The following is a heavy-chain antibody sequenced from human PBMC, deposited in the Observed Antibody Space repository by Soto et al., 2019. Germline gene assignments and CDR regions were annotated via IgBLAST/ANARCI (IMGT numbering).Heavy chain of an antibody. V-gene: IGHV4-38-2*01. Sequence: KPSETLSLTCAVSGYSISSGYYWAWIRQPPGMGLEWIGSIYHSGSTYYNPSLKSRVTISVDTSKNQFSLKLSSVTAADTAVYYCARESYALLPKGQFDPWGQGTLVTVSS. J-gene: IGHJ5*02. D-gene: IGHD3-16*02. CDR2: IYHSGST. CDR1: GYSISSGYY. CDR3: ARESYALLPKGQFDP.